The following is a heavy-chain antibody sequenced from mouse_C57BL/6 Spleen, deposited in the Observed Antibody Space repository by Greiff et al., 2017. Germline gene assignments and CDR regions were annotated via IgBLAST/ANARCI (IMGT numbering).Heavy chain of an antibody. Sequence: QVQLQQSGAELARPGASVKMSCKASGYTFTSYTMPWVKQRPGQGLEWIGYINPSSGYTKYNQKFKDKATLTADKSSSTAYIHLSSLTSEDSAVYYCAREGSNNGSAMDYWGQGTSVTVSS. CDR2: INPSSGYT. CDR3: AREGSNNGSAMDY. CDR1: GYTFTSYT. J-gene: IGHJ4*01. D-gene: IGHD2-5*01. V-gene: IGHV1-4*01.